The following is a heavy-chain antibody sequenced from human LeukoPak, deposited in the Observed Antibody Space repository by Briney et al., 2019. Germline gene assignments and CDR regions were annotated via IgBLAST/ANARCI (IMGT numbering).Heavy chain of an antibody. CDR1: GFTFSTYG. CDR3: AKDWGASGSALTF. Sequence: GGSLRLSCAASGFTFSTYGMHWVRQAPGKGLEWVAVISNDGSNKYYADSVKGRFTISRDNSKSTLYVQMNSLRAEDTAVYYCAKDWGASGSALTFWGQGTLVTVSS. J-gene: IGHJ4*02. D-gene: IGHD3-10*01. V-gene: IGHV3-30*18. CDR2: ISNDGSNK.